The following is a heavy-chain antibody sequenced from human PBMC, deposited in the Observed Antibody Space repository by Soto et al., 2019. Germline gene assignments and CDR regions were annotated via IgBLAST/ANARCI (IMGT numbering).Heavy chain of an antibody. CDR1: GFTFSNYA. J-gene: IGHJ4*02. D-gene: IGHD2-15*01. Sequence: GGSLRLSCAASGFTFSNYAMSWVRQAPGKGLEWVSTISGRGGNTYYADCVKGRFTISRDNSRNTLYLQMDSLRVEDSAVYSCAKAGCSGGTCYLYYFDYWGQGALVTVSS. CDR3: AKAGCSGGTCYLYYFDY. CDR2: ISGRGGNT. V-gene: IGHV3-23*01.